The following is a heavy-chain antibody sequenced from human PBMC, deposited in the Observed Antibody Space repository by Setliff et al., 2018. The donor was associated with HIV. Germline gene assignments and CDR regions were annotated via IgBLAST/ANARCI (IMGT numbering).Heavy chain of an antibody. CDR3: GRHFPGSPHPACYYMDI. Sequence: SETLSLTCTVSGGSISSSHYYWGWIRQPPGKGLEWIGTVYYSGSTYYNPSLKSRVTISVDTSKKQFSVYLTSVTATDTAVYYCGRHFPGSPHPACYYMDIWGKGTMVTVSS. CDR2: VYYSGST. V-gene: IGHV4-39*01. CDR1: GGSISSSHYY. J-gene: IGHJ6*03.